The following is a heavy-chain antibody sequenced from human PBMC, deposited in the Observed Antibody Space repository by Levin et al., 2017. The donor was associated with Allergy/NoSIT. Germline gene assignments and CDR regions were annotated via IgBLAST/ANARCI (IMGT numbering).Heavy chain of an antibody. D-gene: IGHD1-26*01. Sequence: GPLRLSCAASRFTFSSYGMHWVRQAPGKGLEWVAVISYDGINKDYADSVKGRFTISRDNSKNTLHLQMNSLRAEDTAVYYCAKDRRYSGSTGDFDYWGQGTLVTVSS. J-gene: IGHJ4*02. CDR1: RFTFSSYG. V-gene: IGHV3-30*18. CDR2: ISYDGINK. CDR3: AKDRRYSGSTGDFDY.